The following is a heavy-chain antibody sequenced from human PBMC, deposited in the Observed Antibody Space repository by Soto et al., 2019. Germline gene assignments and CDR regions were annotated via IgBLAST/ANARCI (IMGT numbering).Heavy chain of an antibody. D-gene: IGHD3-10*02. CDR1: GFTFSSYA. Sequence: EVQLLESGGGLVQPGGSLRLSCAASGFTFSSYAMSWVRQAPGKGLEWVSAISGSGGSTYYADSVKGRFTISRDNSKKTLYLQMNSLRAEETAVYYCVKDRALNVRGVKFAYYYYGMDVWGQGTTVTVSS. V-gene: IGHV3-23*01. J-gene: IGHJ6*02. CDR2: ISGSGGST. CDR3: VKDRALNVRGVKFAYYYYGMDV.